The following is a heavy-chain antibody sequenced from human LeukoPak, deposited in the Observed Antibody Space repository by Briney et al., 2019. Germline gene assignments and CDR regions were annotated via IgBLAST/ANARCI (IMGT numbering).Heavy chain of an antibody. CDR1: GHSLTGVS. V-gene: IGHV1-24*01. J-gene: IGHJ4*02. CDR2: FDPEDNDP. Sequence: ASMKVSCKISGHSLTGVSMHWVRQSPGKGLEWMGSFDPEDNDPIYAEELQGRVTMTEDTSRDTAYMELSSLTSEDTAVYYCATGFGERRLLPVYGYFFDFWGQGTLVTVSS. CDR3: ATGFGERRLLPVYGYFFDF. D-gene: IGHD3-10*01.